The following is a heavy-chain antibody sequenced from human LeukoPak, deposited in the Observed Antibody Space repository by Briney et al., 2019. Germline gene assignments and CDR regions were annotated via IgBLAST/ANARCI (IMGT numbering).Heavy chain of an antibody. J-gene: IGHJ4*02. CDR3: ARRPDYYLYYLDY. Sequence: SETLSLTCTVSGGSISSYYWRWIRQPPGKGLEWIGYIYYSGSTNYNPSLKSRVTISVDTSKNQFSLKLSSVTAADTAVYYCARRPDYYLYYLDYWGQGTLVTVSS. CDR1: GGSISSYY. V-gene: IGHV4-59*08. D-gene: IGHD3-10*01. CDR2: IYYSGST.